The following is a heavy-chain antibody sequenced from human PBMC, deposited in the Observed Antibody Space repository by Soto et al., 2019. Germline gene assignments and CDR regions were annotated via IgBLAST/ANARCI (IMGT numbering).Heavy chain of an antibody. V-gene: IGHV3-48*02. J-gene: IGHJ4*02. CDR1: GFSFSIFT. Sequence: GGSLRLSCAAPGFSFSIFTLTWVRQAPGKEPEWISYITGSGSPIYYADSVKGRFTISRDNAKNSVYLQMTSLRDEDTAVYYCARGVGTGFNPYFDYWGQGTLVTVSS. D-gene: IGHD3-9*01. CDR2: ITGSGSPI. CDR3: ARGVGTGFNPYFDY.